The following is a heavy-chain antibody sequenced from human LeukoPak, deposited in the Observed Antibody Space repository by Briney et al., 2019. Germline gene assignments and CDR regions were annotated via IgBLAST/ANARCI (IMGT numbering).Heavy chain of an antibody. J-gene: IGHJ4*02. CDR3: ARDGVRYSGYDSISYFDY. CDR1: GFAFSSYW. V-gene: IGHV3-30*03. D-gene: IGHD5-12*01. Sequence: GGSLRLSCAASGFAFSSYWMSWVRQAPGKGLEWVAVISYDGSNKYYADSVKGRFTISRDNSKNTLYLQMNSLRAEDTAVYYCARDGVRYSGYDSISYFDYWGQGTLVTVSS. CDR2: ISYDGSNK.